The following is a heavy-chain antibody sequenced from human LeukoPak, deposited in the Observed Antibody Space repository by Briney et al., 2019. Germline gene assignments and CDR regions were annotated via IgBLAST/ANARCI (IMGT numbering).Heavy chain of an antibody. CDR2: ISAYNGNT. CDR1: GYTFTSYG. V-gene: IGHV1-18*01. CDR3: ARGDSTSCYGFCYYYYYMDV. J-gene: IGHJ6*03. D-gene: IGHD2-2*01. Sequence: ASVKVSCKASGYTFTSYGISWVRQAPGQGLEWMGWISAYNGNTNYAQKLQGRVTMTTDTSTSTAYMELRSLRSDDTAVYYCARGDSTSCYGFCYYYYYMDVWGKGTTVTISS.